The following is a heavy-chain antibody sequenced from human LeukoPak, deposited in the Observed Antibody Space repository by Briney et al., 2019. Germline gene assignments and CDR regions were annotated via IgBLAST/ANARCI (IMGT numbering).Heavy chain of an antibody. Sequence: SETLSLTCAVSGYSISSGYYWGWIRQPPGKGLEWIGSIYHSGSTYYNPSLKSRVTISVDTSKNQFSLKLSSVTAADTAVYYCARDAHYDFWSGHYTGNMDVWGKGTTVTVSS. J-gene: IGHJ6*03. V-gene: IGHV4-38-2*02. CDR2: IYHSGST. D-gene: IGHD3-3*01. CDR1: GYSISSGYY. CDR3: ARDAHYDFWSGHYTGNMDV.